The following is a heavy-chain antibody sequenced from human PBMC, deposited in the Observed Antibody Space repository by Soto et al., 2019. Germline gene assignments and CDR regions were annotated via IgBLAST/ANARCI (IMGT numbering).Heavy chain of an antibody. CDR2: IWYDGSNK. Sequence: PGGTLRRSCAASGLTFSSYGIHWVRQATGQGLERVAVIWYDGSNKYYADSVKGRFTISRDNCKNTLYLQMNSLRGEDTAVDYCATLAPSPVAGACSRNSYYY. CDR1: GLTFSSYG. V-gene: IGHV3-33*01. J-gene: IGHJ6*01. D-gene: IGHD6-13*01. CDR3: ATLAPSPVAGACSRNSYYY.